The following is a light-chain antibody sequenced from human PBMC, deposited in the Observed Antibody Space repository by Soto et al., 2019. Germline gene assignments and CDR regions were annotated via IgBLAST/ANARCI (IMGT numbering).Light chain of an antibody. CDR3: QHCDYLPI. CDR1: HDITSY. V-gene: IGKV1-33*01. J-gene: IGKJ3*01. Sequence: DIQMTQSPSSLSASVGDRLTLTCQASHDITSYLNWYQHKPGKAPKLLTYDASILEAGVPPRFSGSGSGTDFTLTISGLQPEDVATYYCQHCDYLPIFGPGTTVDFK. CDR2: DAS.